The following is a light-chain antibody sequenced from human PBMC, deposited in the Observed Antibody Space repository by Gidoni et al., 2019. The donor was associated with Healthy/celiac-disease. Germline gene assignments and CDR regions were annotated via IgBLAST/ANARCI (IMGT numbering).Light chain of an antibody. Sequence: QSVLTQPHSASGTPGQRVTISCSGSSSNIGSNTVHWYQQLPGPAPKLLIYSNNQRPSGVPDRFSGSKSGPSASLAISGLQSEDEADYYCAAWDDSLNGYVFGTGTKVTVL. CDR2: SNN. CDR1: SSNIGSNT. V-gene: IGLV1-44*01. J-gene: IGLJ1*01. CDR3: AAWDDSLNGYV.